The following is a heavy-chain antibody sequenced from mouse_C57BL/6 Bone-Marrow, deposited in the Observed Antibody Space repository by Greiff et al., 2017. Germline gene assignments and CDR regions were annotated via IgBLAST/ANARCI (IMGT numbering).Heavy chain of an antibody. J-gene: IGHJ2*01. CDR1: GYTFTSYW. V-gene: IGHV1-55*01. CDR3: ARGGNY. D-gene: IGHD1-1*02. CDR2: IYPGSGST. Sequence: QVQLKQSGAELVKPGASVKMSCKASGYTFTSYWITWVKQRPGQGLEWIGDIYPGSGSTNYNEKFKSKATLTVDKSSSTAYMQLSSLTSEDSAVYYCARGGNYWGQGTTLTVSS.